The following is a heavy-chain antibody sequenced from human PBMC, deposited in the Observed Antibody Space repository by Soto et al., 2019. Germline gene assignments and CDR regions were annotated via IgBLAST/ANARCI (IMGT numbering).Heavy chain of an antibody. CDR3: ARLKTYDILNKSDY. D-gene: IGHD3-9*01. CDR1: GFTVSVNL. V-gene: IGHV3-66*04. Sequence: GGSLRLSCAASGFTVSVNLMNWVRQAPGKGLEWVSVINSGGSTDYADSVKGRFTISRDISRNTLYLQMNSLRAEDTAVYYCARLKTYDILNKSDYWGQGSLVTVSS. CDR2: INSGGST. J-gene: IGHJ4*02.